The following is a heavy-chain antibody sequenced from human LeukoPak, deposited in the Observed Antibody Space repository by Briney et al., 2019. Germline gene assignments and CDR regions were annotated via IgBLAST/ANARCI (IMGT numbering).Heavy chain of an antibody. Sequence: ASVKVSCKASGYSFTGYFIHWVRQAPGQGLEWMGCIDPNSGDTKYAQKFQGRVSMPRDASTRTAYMELSRLRSDDTAVYFCARSGSTGYSLDYWGQGTLVTVSS. V-gene: IGHV1-2*02. CDR3: ARSGSTGYSLDY. CDR1: GYSFTGYF. CDR2: IDPNSGDT. D-gene: IGHD3-22*01. J-gene: IGHJ4*02.